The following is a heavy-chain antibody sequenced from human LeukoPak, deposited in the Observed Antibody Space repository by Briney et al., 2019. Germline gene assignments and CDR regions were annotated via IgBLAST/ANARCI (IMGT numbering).Heavy chain of an antibody. D-gene: IGHD3-3*01. V-gene: IGHV3-7*03. CDR3: AREHYDFWSGYYLDYYYGMDV. CDR2: IKQDGSEK. Sequence: GGSLRLSCAASGFTFSSYWMSWVRQAPGKGLEWVANIKQDGSEKYYVDSVKGRFTISRDNAKNSLYLQMNSLRAEDTAVYYCAREHYDFWSGYYLDYYYGMDVWGQGTTVTVSS. CDR1: GFTFSSYW. J-gene: IGHJ6*02.